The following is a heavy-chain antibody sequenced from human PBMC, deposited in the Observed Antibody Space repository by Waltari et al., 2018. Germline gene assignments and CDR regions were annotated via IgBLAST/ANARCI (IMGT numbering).Heavy chain of an antibody. CDR3: ARTGARWLQFAAFDI. CDR2: INQDGSEE. Sequence: EVLLVESGGGLVQTGGCLRLSCAASSFTFSNYWMNWVRQAPGKGLEWMANINQDGSEEYYVDSVKGRFTISRDNAKNSLYLEMKTLRAEDTAIYYCARTGARWLQFAAFDIWGQGTMVTVSS. D-gene: IGHD5-12*01. CDR1: SFTFSNYW. V-gene: IGHV3-7*01. J-gene: IGHJ3*02.